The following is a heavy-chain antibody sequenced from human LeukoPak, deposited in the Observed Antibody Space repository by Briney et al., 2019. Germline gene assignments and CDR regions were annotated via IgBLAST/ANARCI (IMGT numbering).Heavy chain of an antibody. CDR2: ISGSGGST. CDR3: AKEAYIAVAGIIDY. D-gene: IGHD6-19*01. Sequence: TGGSLRLSCAASGFTFTNYAMTWVRQAPGKGLEWVSAISGSGGSTYYADSVEGRFSISRDNSKNTLYLQMNSLRVEDTAVYYCAKEAYIAVAGIIDYWGQGALVTVSS. V-gene: IGHV3-23*01. J-gene: IGHJ4*02. CDR1: GFTFTNYA.